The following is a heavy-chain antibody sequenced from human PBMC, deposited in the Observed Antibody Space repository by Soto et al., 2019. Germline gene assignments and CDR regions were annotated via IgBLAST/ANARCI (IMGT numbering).Heavy chain of an antibody. J-gene: IGHJ4*02. CDR2: INHSGST. CDR3: AFEGILRSGYYADY. CDR1: GGSFSGYY. Sequence: QVQLQQWGAGLLKPSETLSLTCAVYGGSFSGYYWSWIRQPPGKGLEWIGEINHSGSTNYNPSLKSRVTISVDTSKNQFSLKLSSVTAADTAVYYCAFEGILRSGYYADYWGQGTLVTVSS. D-gene: IGHD3-22*01. V-gene: IGHV4-34*01.